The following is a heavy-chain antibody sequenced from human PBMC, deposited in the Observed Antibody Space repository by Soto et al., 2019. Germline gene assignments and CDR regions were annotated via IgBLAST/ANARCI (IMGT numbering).Heavy chain of an antibody. CDR2: ISGGGVNT. CDR3: AKNRLGYTYELEY. CDR1: GYTFDNYA. Sequence: EVQLLESGGGLVQPGGSLRLSCVSSGYTFDNYAVTWVRQAPGGGLEWVSTISGGGVNTYYADSVKGRFTISRDSSRNTLYLQMNSLRAEDTAIYFCAKNRLGYTYELEYWGQGTLVTVSS. V-gene: IGHV3-23*01. D-gene: IGHD5-18*01. J-gene: IGHJ4*02.